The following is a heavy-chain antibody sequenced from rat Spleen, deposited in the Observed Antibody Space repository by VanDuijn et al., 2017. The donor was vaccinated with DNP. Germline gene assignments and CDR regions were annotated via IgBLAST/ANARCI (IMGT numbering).Heavy chain of an antibody. CDR1: GFSLTTYS. V-gene: IGHV2-63*01. CDR2: MWYDGDT. Sequence: QVQLKESGPGLVQPSETLSLTCTVSGFSLTTYSVSWVRQPSGTGPEWMGKMWYDGDTAYNSALKSRLSISRDTSKSQVFLKMNSLQTDDTGTYYCTSDSLNSSSFVYWGQGSLVTVSS. J-gene: IGHJ3*01. CDR3: TSDSLNSSSFVY. D-gene: IGHD1-2*01.